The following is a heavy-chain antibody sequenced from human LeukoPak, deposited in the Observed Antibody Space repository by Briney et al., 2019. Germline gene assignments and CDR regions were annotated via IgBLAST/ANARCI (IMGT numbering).Heavy chain of an antibody. Sequence: ASVKVSCKASGYTFTSYAMNWVQQAPGQGLEWMGWINTNTGNPTYAQGFTGRFVFSLDTSVSTAYLQISSPKAEDTAVYYCARDSRERGEGAFDIWGQGTTVTVSS. CDR1: GYTFTSYA. CDR3: ARDSRERGEGAFDI. V-gene: IGHV7-4-1*02. CDR2: INTNTGNP. J-gene: IGHJ3*02. D-gene: IGHD1-26*01.